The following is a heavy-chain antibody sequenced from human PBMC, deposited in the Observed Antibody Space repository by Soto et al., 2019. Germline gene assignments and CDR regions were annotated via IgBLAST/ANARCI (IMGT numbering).Heavy chain of an antibody. CDR3: ARSPWNYVVSHYYYGMDV. Sequence: LSLTCTVSGGSISSYYWSWIRQPPGKGLEWIGYIYYSGSINYNPSLKSRVTISVDTSKNQFSLKLSSVTAADTAVYYCARSPWNYVVSHYYYGMDVWGQGTTVTVSS. J-gene: IGHJ6*02. CDR2: IYYSGSI. V-gene: IGHV4-59*01. D-gene: IGHD1-7*01. CDR1: GGSISSYY.